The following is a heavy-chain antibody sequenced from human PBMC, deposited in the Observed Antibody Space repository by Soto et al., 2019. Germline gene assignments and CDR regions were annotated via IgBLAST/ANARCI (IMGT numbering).Heavy chain of an antibody. CDR3: ARVLGYYYYGMDV. J-gene: IGHJ6*02. D-gene: IGHD1-26*01. V-gene: IGHV3-53*02. Sequence: EVQLVETGAGLIEPGGSLRLSCAASGFTVSSNYMSWVRQAPGKGLAWVSVIYSGGSTYYADSVKGRFTISRDNSKNTLYLQMNSLRAEVTAVYYCARVLGYYYYGMDVWGQGTTVTVSS. CDR2: IYSGGST. CDR1: GFTVSSNY.